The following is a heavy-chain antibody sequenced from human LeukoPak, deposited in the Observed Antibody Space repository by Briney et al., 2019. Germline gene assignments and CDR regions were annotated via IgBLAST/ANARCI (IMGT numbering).Heavy chain of an antibody. CDR2: IRSTANSYAT. V-gene: IGHV3-73*01. D-gene: IGHD6-13*01. CDR1: GFTFSGSA. J-gene: IGHJ6*02. CDR3: TRHDSSSWTSYYYGMDV. Sequence: PGGSLRLSCAASGFTFSGSAMHWVRQASGKGLEWVGRIRSTANSYATAYAASVKGRFTISRDDSKNTAYLQMNSLKTEDTAVYYCTRHDSSSWTSYYYGMDVWGQGTTVTVSS.